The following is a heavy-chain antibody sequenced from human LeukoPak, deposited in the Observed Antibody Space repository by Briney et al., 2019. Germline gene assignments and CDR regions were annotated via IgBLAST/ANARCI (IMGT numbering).Heavy chain of an antibody. Sequence: GGSLRLSCAASGFTFRNYGTHWVRQAPGKGLEWVAFIRYDGSAAYYADSVKGRFTFSRDNSRNTLDLQMNSLRLEDTAVFYCAKAYAYHFDYWGQGTLVTVSS. V-gene: IGHV3-30*02. J-gene: IGHJ4*02. D-gene: IGHD3-16*01. CDR1: GFTFRNYG. CDR3: AKAYAYHFDY. CDR2: IRYDGSAA.